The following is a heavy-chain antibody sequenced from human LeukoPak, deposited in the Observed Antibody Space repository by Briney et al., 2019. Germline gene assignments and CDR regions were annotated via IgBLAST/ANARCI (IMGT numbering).Heavy chain of an antibody. V-gene: IGHV3-7*03. CDR2: INEDGSEK. D-gene: IGHD1-14*01. J-gene: IGHJ4*01. CDR1: GVKFSVYW. Sequence: VGSLRLSCEASGVKFSVYWMSGGRLVPGKGLEWVANINEDGSEKYYVDSVKGGFTISRDNAKSSVYLQMNSPRVEDTAVYYCGKGGQPGTVDYWGHGALVTVSS. CDR3: GKGGQPGTVDY.